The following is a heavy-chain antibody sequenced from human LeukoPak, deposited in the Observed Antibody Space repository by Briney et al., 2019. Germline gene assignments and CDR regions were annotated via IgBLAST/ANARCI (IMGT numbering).Heavy chain of an antibody. CDR1: GFTFDDHA. CDR2: ISGDGGST. D-gene: IGHD3-22*01. J-gene: IGHJ4*02. Sequence: GGSLRLSCAASGFTFDDHAMHWVCQAPGKGLEWVSLISGDGGSTYYADSVRGRFTISRDNSKNSLYLQMNSLRTEDTALYYCAKESGYDSSGYDYWGQGTLVPVSS. CDR3: AKESGYDSSGYDY. V-gene: IGHV3-43*02.